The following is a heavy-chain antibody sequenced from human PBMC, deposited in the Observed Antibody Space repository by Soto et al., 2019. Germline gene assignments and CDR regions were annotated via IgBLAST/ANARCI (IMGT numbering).Heavy chain of an antibody. Sequence: SETLSLTCAVYGGSFSDYSWTWIRQPPGKGLEWIGEINDSGSTNYTPSLERRVTISRDTSKNRFSLKLSSVTAADTAVYYCARGSHKLRSSDSSGFYHYVDYWGQGSLVTVSS. V-gene: IGHV4-34*01. CDR1: GGSFSDYS. CDR2: INDSGST. D-gene: IGHD3-22*01. CDR3: ARGSHKLRSSDSSGFYHYVDY. J-gene: IGHJ4*02.